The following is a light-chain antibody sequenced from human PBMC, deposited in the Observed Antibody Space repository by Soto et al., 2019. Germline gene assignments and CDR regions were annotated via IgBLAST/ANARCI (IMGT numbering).Light chain of an antibody. J-gene: IGKJ1*01. CDR3: QQYNNWWT. CDR1: QSVNSN. CDR2: GAS. Sequence: EKVMTQSPATLSVSPGERATLSCRASQSVNSNLAWYQQKPGQAPRLLIYGASTRATGIPARFSGSGSGTEFTLTISSLQSEDFAVYYCQQYNNWWTFGQGTKVDIK. V-gene: IGKV3-15*01.